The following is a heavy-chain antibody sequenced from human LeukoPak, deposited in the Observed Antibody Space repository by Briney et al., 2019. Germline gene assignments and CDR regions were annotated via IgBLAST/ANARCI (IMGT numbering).Heavy chain of an antibody. CDR3: TRDFYGIDY. V-gene: IGHV3-74*01. J-gene: IGHJ4*02. CDR2: INGDGSGT. D-gene: IGHD3-10*01. Sequence: PGGSLRLSCAASGFTSTDYWMHWVRQAPGKGLVWVSRINGDGSGTSYADSVKGRFTISRDNAKNTVYLQMNSPRAEDTAVYYCTRDFYGIDYWGQGTLVTVSS. CDR1: GFTSTDYW.